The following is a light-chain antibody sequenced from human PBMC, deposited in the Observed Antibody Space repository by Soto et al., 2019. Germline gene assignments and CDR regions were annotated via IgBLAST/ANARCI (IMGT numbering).Light chain of an antibody. CDR1: QSLSRNY. Sequence: EVVLTQSPGTLSLSPGERASLSCRASQSLSRNYVAWYQQKVGQAPRLLIYATSSRATGIPDRFRGSGSGTDFSLTIARLEPEVFAVYYCQRYGLSPPFSFGPGTKVEIK. CDR3: QRYGLSPPFS. V-gene: IGKV3-20*01. J-gene: IGKJ3*01. CDR2: ATS.